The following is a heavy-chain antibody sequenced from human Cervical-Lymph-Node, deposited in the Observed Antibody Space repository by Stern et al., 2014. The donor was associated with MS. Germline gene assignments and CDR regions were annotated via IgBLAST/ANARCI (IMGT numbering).Heavy chain of an antibody. V-gene: IGHV7-4-1*02. J-gene: IGHJ4*02. Sequence: QVQLVQSGSELKKPGASVKVSCKASGYTFTNYPINWVRQAPGQGLEWMGWINTNTGNLTYAQVFTGRFVCSLDTAVSTAYLQISSLKAEDTAVYYCARDFVDTAMVTRSDYFDCWGQGTLVTVSS. CDR3: ARDFVDTAMVTRSDYFDC. D-gene: IGHD5-18*01. CDR2: INTNTGNL. CDR1: GYTFTNYP.